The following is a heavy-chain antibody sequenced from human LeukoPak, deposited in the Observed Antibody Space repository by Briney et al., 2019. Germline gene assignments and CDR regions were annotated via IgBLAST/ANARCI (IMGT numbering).Heavy chain of an antibody. CDR3: ARRIAAAGGGSMDV. CDR1: GFTFSSYA. Sequence: QPGGSLILSCAASGFTFSSYAMRWVRQAPGKGLEWVSAIGGSGVVTYYADSVEGRFTISRDNSKNTLYLQMNSLRAEDTAVYYCARRIAAAGGGSMDVWGQGTTVTVSS. J-gene: IGHJ6*02. CDR2: IGGSGVVT. V-gene: IGHV3-23*01. D-gene: IGHD6-13*01.